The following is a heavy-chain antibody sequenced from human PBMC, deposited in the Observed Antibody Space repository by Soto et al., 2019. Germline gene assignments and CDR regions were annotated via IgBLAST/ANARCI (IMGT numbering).Heavy chain of an antibody. CDR1: GGTFSSYA. CDR3: ATENPIAVAGRIDY. D-gene: IGHD6-19*01. Sequence: SVKVSCKASGGTFSSYAISWVRQAPGQGLEWMGGIIPIFGTANYAQKFQGRVTMTEDTSTDTAYMELSSLRSEDTAVYYCATENPIAVAGRIDYWGQGTLVTVSS. CDR2: IIPIFGTA. V-gene: IGHV1-69*06. J-gene: IGHJ4*02.